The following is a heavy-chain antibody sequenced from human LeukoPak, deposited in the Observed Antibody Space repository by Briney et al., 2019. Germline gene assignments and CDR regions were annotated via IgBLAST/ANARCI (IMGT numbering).Heavy chain of an antibody. J-gene: IGHJ4*02. CDR1: RFTFNDYG. V-gene: IGHV3-20*04. CDR3: ARNFGGGDRSGPFY. D-gene: IGHD3-22*01. Sequence: GGSLRLSCAASRFTFNDYGTSWVRQAPGKGLEWVSGINWNGGSTAYADSVRGRFTISRDNAKNSLYLQMNSLRAEDTAFYYCARNFGGGDRSGPFYWGQGTLVTVSS. CDR2: INWNGGST.